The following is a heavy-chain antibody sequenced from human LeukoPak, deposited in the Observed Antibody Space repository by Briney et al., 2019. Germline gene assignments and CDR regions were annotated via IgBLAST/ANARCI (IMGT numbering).Heavy chain of an antibody. CDR1: SGSISVFF. V-gene: IGHV4-59*01. CDR3: ARTGYTSMVMDL. D-gene: IGHD5-18*01. Sequence: TSETLSLTCSVSSGSISVFFWSWIRQPPGKGLEWIGYIYYSGSTTYNPSLKSRVTIAVDSSKNQFSLKLTSVTPADTALYFCARTGYTSMVMDLWGQGTLVTVSS. J-gene: IGHJ4*02. CDR2: IYYSGST.